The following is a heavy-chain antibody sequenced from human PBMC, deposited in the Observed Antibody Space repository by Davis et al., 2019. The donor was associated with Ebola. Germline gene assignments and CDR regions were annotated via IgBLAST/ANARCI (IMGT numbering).Heavy chain of an antibody. CDR2: ISYDGSNK. V-gene: IGHV3-30-3*01. CDR1: GFTFSSYA. CDR3: ARGELRYYDFWSGYSDYYYYGMDV. J-gene: IGHJ6*02. Sequence: PGGSLRLSCAASGFTFSSYAMHWVRQAPGKGLEWVAVISYDGSNKYYADSVKGRLTISRDNSKNTLYLQMNSLRAEDTAVYYCARGELRYYDFWSGYSDYYYYGMDVWGQGTTVTVSS. D-gene: IGHD3-3*01.